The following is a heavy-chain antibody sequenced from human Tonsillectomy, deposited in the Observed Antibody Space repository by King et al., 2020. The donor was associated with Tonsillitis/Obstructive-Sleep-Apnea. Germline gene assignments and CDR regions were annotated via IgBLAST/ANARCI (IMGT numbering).Heavy chain of an antibody. CDR3: ASSDYYDSSGYHQDYYYYYGMDV. J-gene: IGHJ6*02. CDR1: GGSISSYY. V-gene: IGHV4-59*08. CDR2: IYYSGST. D-gene: IGHD3-22*01. Sequence: VQLQESGPGLVKPSETQSLTCTVSGGSISSYYWSWIRQPPGKGLEWIGYIYYSGSTNYNPSLKSRVTISVDTSKNQFSLKLSSVTAADTAVYYCASSDYYDSSGYHQDYYYYYGMDVWGQGTTVTVSS.